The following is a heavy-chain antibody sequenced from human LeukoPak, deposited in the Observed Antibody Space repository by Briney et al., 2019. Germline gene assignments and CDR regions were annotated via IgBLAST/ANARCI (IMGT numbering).Heavy chain of an antibody. CDR2: ISWNSGSI. CDR3: AKALSSAFAGSSLEY. J-gene: IGHJ4*01. Sequence: GGSLRLSCAASGFTFDDYAMHWVRQAQGKGLEWVSGISWNSGSIGYADSVKGRFTISRDNAKNSLYLQMITLRAEDMAFYYCAKALSSAFAGSSLEYWGQGTLVTVSS. D-gene: IGHD6-6*01. V-gene: IGHV3-9*03. CDR1: GFTFDDYA.